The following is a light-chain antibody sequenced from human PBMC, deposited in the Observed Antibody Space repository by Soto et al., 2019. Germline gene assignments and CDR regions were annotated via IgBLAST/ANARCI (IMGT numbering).Light chain of an antibody. J-gene: IGKJ1*01. CDR1: QSVSSSY. V-gene: IGKV3-15*01. Sequence: EIVLTQSPGTLSLSPGEGATLSCRASQSVSSSYLAWYQQKPGQAPRLLIYGASTRATGIPARFSGSGSGTEFTLTISSLQSEDFAVYYCQQYNNWPRTFGRGTKVDIK. CDR3: QQYNNWPRT. CDR2: GAS.